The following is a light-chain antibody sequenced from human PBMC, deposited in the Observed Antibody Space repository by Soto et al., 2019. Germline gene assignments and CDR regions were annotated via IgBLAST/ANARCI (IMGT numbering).Light chain of an antibody. J-gene: IGKJ5*01. CDR3: QQRSDWWIT. CDR1: QSVKTR. V-gene: IGKV3-15*01. CDR2: GAS. Sequence: EIVMTQSPSTLSVSPGERATLSCRASQSVKTRSAWYQQKPGQAPRLLIYGASTRATGIQVRFSGSGSGTEFTPTISSLQYADFAVNYCQQRSDWWITFGQGTRLAIK.